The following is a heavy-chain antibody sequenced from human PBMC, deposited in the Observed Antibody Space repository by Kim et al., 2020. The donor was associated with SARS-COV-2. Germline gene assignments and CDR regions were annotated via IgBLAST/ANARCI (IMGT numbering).Heavy chain of an antibody. CDR1: GFTFSSYG. D-gene: IGHD3-3*01. CDR2: IWYDGSNK. J-gene: IGHJ3*02. CDR3: ATDFWSGSAAFDI. V-gene: IGHV3-33*01. Sequence: GGSLRLSCAASGFTFSSYGMHWVRQATGKGLEWVADIWYDGSNKYYADSLKGRFTISRDNSKNTLYLQMNSLRAEDTAVYYCATDFWSGSAAFDIWGQGTMVTVSS.